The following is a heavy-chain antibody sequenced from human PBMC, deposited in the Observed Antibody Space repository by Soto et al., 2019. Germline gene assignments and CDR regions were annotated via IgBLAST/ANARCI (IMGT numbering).Heavy chain of an antibody. CDR3: ARDSASSGVFT. V-gene: IGHV4-4*02. Sequence: SETLSLTCAVSGGSISSSNWWTWVRQPPGKGLEWVGEISRSGTTNYKPSLKSQVSISVDKSKNQFSLNLGSVTAADTAMYYCARDSASSGVFTWGQGTMVTVSS. J-gene: IGHJ3*01. D-gene: IGHD6-19*01. CDR2: ISRSGTT. CDR1: GGSISSSNW.